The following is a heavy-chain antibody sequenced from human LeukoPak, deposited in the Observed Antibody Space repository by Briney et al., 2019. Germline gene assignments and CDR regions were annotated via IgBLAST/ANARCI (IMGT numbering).Heavy chain of an antibody. Sequence: ASVKVSCKASGGTFISYAISWVRQAPGQGLEWMEGIIPIFGTANYAQKFQGRVTITPDESTSTAYMELSSLRSEDTAVYYCARDLYSSGWYDPFPDLWGRGTLVTVSS. D-gene: IGHD6-19*01. CDR2: IIPIFGTA. CDR3: ARDLYSSGWYDPFPDL. V-gene: IGHV1-69*13. J-gene: IGHJ2*01. CDR1: GGTFISYA.